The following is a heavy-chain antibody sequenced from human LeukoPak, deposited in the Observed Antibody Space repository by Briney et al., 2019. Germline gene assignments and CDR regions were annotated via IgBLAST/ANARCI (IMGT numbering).Heavy chain of an antibody. CDR1: GFSVSGNF. V-gene: IGHV3-53*01. CDR2: IYAGGTT. D-gene: IGHD3-22*01. J-gene: IGHJ4*02. Sequence: PEGSQRLSCTASGFSVSGNFMTWVRQAPGKGLEWISFIYAGGTTSYAGSVKGRFTLSRNNSKNTIYLQLNSLRVEDTAVYYCARGRSRSSSGWYFDYWGQGTLVTVSS. CDR3: ARGRSRSSSGWYFDY.